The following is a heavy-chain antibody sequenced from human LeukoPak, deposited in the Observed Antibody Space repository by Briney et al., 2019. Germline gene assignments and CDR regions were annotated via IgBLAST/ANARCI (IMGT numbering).Heavy chain of an antibody. D-gene: IGHD5-24*01. CDR2: ISGSGGST. J-gene: IGHJ4*02. CDR3: AKSGYNRFDY. Sequence: GGSLRLSCAASGFTFSSYAMSWVRQAPGKWLEWVSAISGSGGSTYYADSVKGRFTISRDNSKNTLYLQMNSLIAEDTAVYYCAKSGYNRFDYWGQGTRVTVSS. V-gene: IGHV3-23*01. CDR1: GFTFSSYA.